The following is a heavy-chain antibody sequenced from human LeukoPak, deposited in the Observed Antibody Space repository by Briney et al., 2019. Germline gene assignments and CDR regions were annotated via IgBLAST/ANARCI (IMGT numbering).Heavy chain of an antibody. V-gene: IGHV1-18*01. CDR2: MNPNSGNT. Sequence: ASVKVSCKASGYTFTSYDINWVRQATGQGLEWMGWMNPNSGNTNYAQKLQGRVTMTTDTSTSTAYMELRSLRSDDTAVYYCARDHGYDSSGYYYEGFDPWGQGTLVTVSS. J-gene: IGHJ5*02. CDR1: GYTFTSYD. CDR3: ARDHGYDSSGYYYEGFDP. D-gene: IGHD3-22*01.